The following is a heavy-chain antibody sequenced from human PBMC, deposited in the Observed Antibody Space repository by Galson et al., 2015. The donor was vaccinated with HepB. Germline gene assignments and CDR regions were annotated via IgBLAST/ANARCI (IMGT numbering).Heavy chain of an antibody. D-gene: IGHD3-22*01. CDR2: ISPADSDA. V-gene: IGHV5-51*01. Sequence: QSGAEVKKPGESLKISCKGAGYRFTSQWIAWVRQMPGKGLEWMGIISPADSDARYSPSFQGQVTISADKSISTAYLQWSSLKASDTAVYFCARLSDTSGYLLGPIGYWGQGTLVTVSS. CDR1: GYRFTSQW. CDR3: ARLSDTSGYLLGPIGY. J-gene: IGHJ4*02.